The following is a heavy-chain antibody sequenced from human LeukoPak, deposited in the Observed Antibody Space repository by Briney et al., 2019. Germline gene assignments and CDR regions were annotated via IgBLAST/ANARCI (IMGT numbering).Heavy chain of an antibody. Sequence: PSETLSLTCAVYGGSFSGYYWSWIRQPPGKGLEWIGEINHSGSTNYNPSLKSRVTISVDTSKNQFSLKLSSVTAADTAVYYCARPEHIAAAGYYYWGQGTLVTVSS. J-gene: IGHJ4*02. D-gene: IGHD6-13*01. V-gene: IGHV4-34*01. CDR2: INHSGST. CDR3: ARPEHIAAAGYYY. CDR1: GGSFSGYY.